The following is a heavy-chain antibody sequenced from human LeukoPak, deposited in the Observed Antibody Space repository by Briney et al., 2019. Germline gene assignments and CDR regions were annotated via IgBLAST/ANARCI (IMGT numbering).Heavy chain of an antibody. CDR1: GGSISSGGYS. CDR3: ARSERWDANWHFDL. CDR2: IYHSGST. V-gene: IGHV4-30-2*01. Sequence: PSETLSLTCAVSGGSISSGGYSWSWIRQPPGKGLEWIGYIYHSGSTYYNPSLKSRVTISVDRSKNQFSLKLSSVTAADTAGYYCARSERWDANWHFDLWGRGTLVTVSS. D-gene: IGHD4-23*01. J-gene: IGHJ2*01.